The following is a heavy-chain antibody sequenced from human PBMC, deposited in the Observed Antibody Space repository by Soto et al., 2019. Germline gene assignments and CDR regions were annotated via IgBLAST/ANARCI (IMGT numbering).Heavy chain of an antibody. D-gene: IGHD3-16*01. V-gene: IGHV4-39*01. Sequence: QLQLQESGPGLVKPSETLSLTCTVSGGSFSSSSYYWGWIRQPPGKGLEWIGSIYYSGSTYYNPSLKSRVTISVDTSKNQFSLNLNSVTAADTAVYYCAKAYDFVWGSDWGQGTLVTVSS. CDR2: IYYSGST. J-gene: IGHJ4*02. CDR3: AKAYDFVWGSD. CDR1: GGSFSSSSYY.